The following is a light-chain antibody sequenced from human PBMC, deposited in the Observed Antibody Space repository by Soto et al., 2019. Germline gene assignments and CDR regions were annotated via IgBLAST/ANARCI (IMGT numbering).Light chain of an antibody. V-gene: IGLV2-14*01. CDR2: DVS. J-gene: IGLJ1*01. CDR3: CSYTPSSTYV. CDR1: SSDIGAYYY. Sequence: QSVLTQPASVSGSPGQSITIPCTATSSDIGAYYYISWYQQHPGKAPKVMIYDVSSRPSGVSNRFSGSKSGNTASLTFSGLQVEDEADYYCCSYTPSSTYVFGTGSKVT.